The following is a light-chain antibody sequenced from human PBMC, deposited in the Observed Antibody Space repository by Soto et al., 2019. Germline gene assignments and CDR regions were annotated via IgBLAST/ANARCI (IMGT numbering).Light chain of an antibody. CDR1: QTVSRN. CDR2: GAS. CDR3: QQYNNWPRT. J-gene: IGKJ1*01. Sequence: EVVMTQSPATLSVSPGERATLSCRASQTVSRNLAWYQQRPGQAPRLLIYGASTRATAIPARYSGSGSGTEFNLTISSLQSEDFAVYYCQQYNNWPRTFGQGTKVDIK. V-gene: IGKV3-15*01.